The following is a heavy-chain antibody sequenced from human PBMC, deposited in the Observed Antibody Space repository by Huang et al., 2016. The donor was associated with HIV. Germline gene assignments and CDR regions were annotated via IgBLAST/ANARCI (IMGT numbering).Heavy chain of an antibody. V-gene: IGHV1-18*01. J-gene: IGHJ3*01. CDR2: ISAASGNT. Sequence: QIQLVQSGAEVKKPGASVKISCKASGYTFTTYGIAWGRQAPGQGLEWMGWISAASGNTNYAPRLQDRVTMTTNTTTRTVYMELTRLTSDDTAMYFCTRERMVRGGDAFDVWGPGTMVIVSS. CDR1: GYTFTTYG. CDR3: TRERMVRGGDAFDV. D-gene: IGHD3-10*01.